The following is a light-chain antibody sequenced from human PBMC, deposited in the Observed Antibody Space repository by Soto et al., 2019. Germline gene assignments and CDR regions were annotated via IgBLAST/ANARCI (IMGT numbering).Light chain of an antibody. CDR3: QQYSSWPFT. V-gene: IGKV3-15*01. CDR2: GAS. Sequence: EIVMTQSPATLSVSPGERATLSCRASQNINNNLAWYQQNPGQAPRLLISGASTRATGIPARFSGSGSGSDFTLTISSLLSEELAVYYCQQYSSWPFTFGPGTKVDIK. J-gene: IGKJ3*01. CDR1: QNINNN.